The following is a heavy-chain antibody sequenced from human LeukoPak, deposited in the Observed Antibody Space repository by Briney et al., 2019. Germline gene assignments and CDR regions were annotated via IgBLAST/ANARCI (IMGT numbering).Heavy chain of an antibody. CDR3: ARDPGYWARELLRIDY. J-gene: IGHJ4*02. CDR1: GFTFSSYG. Sequence: PGGSLRLSCAASGFTFSSYGMHWVRQAPGKGLEWVAVISYDGSNKYYADSVKGRFTISRDNSKNTLYLQMNSLRAEDTAVYYCARDPGYWARELLRIDYWGQGTLVTVSS. D-gene: IGHD1-26*01. CDR2: ISYDGSNK. V-gene: IGHV3-30*19.